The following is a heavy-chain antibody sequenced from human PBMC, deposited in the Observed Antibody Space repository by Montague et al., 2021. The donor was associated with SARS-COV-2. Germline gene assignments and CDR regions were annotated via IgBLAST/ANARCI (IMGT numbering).Heavy chain of an antibody. V-gene: IGHV4-59*01. D-gene: IGHD3-22*01. CDR1: GGSISNYY. Sequence: SETLSLTCTVSGGSISNYYWSWIRQPPGRGLEWIGYIYYSGSTDYSPSLKSRVTISLDTSKNQFSLKVTSVTAADTAVYYCARGGGYYNYGLDVWGPGTTVPVSS. J-gene: IGHJ6*02. CDR2: IYYSGST. CDR3: ARGGGYYNYGLDV.